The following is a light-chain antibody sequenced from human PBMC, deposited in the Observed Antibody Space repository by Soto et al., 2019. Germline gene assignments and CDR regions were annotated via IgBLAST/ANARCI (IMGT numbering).Light chain of an antibody. CDR3: CSYAGDSALI. V-gene: IGLV2-23*01. J-gene: IGLJ2*01. CDR1: RSDVGSYNF. CDR2: EAD. Sequence: QSVLTQPASVSGSPGQSITISCTGSRSDVGSYNFVSWYQLLPGKAPRLIIFEADKRPSGVSSRFSGSKSGYTASLTISGLQAEDEADYLCCSYAGDSALIFGGGTKVTDL.